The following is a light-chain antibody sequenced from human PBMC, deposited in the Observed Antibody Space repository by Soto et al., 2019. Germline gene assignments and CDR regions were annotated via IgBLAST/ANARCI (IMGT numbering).Light chain of an antibody. Sequence: EIVMTQSPATLSVSPGERATLSCRASQSVSSNLAWYQQKPGQAPRLLIYGASTRATGIPARFSGSGSWTEVTLTISSLQSEDFAVDYCQQYNNWPPWTFGQGTKVEIK. V-gene: IGKV3-15*01. CDR1: QSVSSN. CDR2: GAS. J-gene: IGKJ1*01. CDR3: QQYNNWPPWT.